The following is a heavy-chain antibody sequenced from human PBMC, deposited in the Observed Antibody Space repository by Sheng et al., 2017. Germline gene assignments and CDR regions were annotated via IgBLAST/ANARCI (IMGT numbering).Heavy chain of an antibody. J-gene: IGHJ1*01. CDR2: ISSSGSTI. D-gene: IGHD2-2*02. Sequence: EVQLVESGGGLVQPGGSLRLSCAASGFTFSSYEMNWVRQAPGKGLEWVSYISSSGSTIYYADSVKGRFTISRDNAKNSLYLQMNSLRAEDTAVYYCARPAIQKRSAEYFQHWGQGTPGSPSPQ. V-gene: IGHV3-48*03. CDR1: GFTFSSYE. CDR3: ARPAIQKRSAEYFQH.